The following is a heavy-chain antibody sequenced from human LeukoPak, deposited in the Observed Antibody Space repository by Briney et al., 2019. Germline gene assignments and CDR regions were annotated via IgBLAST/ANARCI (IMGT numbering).Heavy chain of an antibody. CDR2: INHSGST. CDR1: GGSFSGYY. Sequence: SETLSLTCAVYGGSFSGYYWSWIRQPPGKGLEWIGEINHSGSTNYNPSLKSRVTISVDTSKNQFSLKLSSVTAADTAVYYCARHYGSGSYYKQFDYWGQGTLVTVSS. CDR3: ARHYGSGSYYKQFDY. D-gene: IGHD3-10*01. V-gene: IGHV4-34*01. J-gene: IGHJ4*02.